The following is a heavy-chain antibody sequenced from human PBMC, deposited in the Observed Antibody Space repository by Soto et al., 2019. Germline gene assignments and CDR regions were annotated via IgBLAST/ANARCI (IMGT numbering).Heavy chain of an antibody. J-gene: IGHJ4*02. Sequence: EVQLVESGGGLVQPGGSLKLSCAASGFTFSGSAMHWVRQASGKGLEWVGQIRRKAKSYATEYVASVKGRFTISRDYSKNMAYLQMNSLNTEDTAVYYCTRTLDVSDSFSPDFDFWGQGTLVTVSS. CDR2: IRRKAKSYAT. CDR1: GFTFSGSA. D-gene: IGHD2-21*01. V-gene: IGHV3-73*02. CDR3: TRTLDVSDSFSPDFDF.